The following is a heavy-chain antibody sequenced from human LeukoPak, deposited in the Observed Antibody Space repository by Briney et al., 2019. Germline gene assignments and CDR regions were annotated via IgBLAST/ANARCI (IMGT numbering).Heavy chain of an antibody. J-gene: IGHJ4*02. CDR3: AKDDSSGYYY. CDR1: GFTFNNLG. CDR2: IGYEGVHK. V-gene: IGHV3-30*02. Sequence: RPGGSLRLSCAASGFTFNNLGMHWVRQAPGKGLEWVSFIGYEGVHKYYADSVKGRFTISRDNSKNTLYLQMNSLRAEDTAVYYCAKDDSSGYYYWGQGTLVTVSS. D-gene: IGHD3-22*01.